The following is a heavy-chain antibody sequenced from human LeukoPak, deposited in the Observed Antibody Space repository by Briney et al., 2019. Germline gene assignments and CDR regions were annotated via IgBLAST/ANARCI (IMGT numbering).Heavy chain of an antibody. CDR2: ISGSGGST. V-gene: IGHV3-23*01. CDR1: GFTFSSYA. CDR3: AKVDPYDYGLNWFDP. J-gene: IGHJ5*02. Sequence: GGSLRLSCAASGFTFSSYAMSWVRQAPGKGLDWASAISGSGGSTYYADSVKGRFTISRDNSKNTLYLQMNSLRAEDTAVYYCAKVDPYDYGLNWFDPWGQGTLVTVSS. D-gene: IGHD3-16*01.